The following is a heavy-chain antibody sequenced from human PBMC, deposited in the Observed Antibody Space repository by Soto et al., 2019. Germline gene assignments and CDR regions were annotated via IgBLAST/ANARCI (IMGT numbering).Heavy chain of an antibody. Sequence: QVQLVQSGAEVTKPGASVKVSCDASGYTFASYPISWVRQAPGHGPEWMGSITAYYGHTTYAQHLQDRVTLTTDTSNCKPYRDLSSVRSADSPVYYCARSAGVRDFLSGLCLSFCDSFGQGTPVTVSS. D-gene: IGHD2-8*02. V-gene: IGHV1-18*01. CDR3: ARSAGVRDFLSGLCLSFCDS. CDR2: ITAYYGHT. CDR1: GYTFASYP. J-gene: IGHJ4*02.